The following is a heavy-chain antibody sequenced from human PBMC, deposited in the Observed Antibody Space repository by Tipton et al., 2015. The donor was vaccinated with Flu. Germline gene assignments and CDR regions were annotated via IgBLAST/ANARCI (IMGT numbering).Heavy chain of an antibody. CDR1: GGSISSYY. CDR3: ARLPYCSSTSCYYFDY. D-gene: IGHD2-2*01. J-gene: IGHJ4*02. CDR2: IYTSGST. V-gene: IGHV4-4*07. Sequence: LRLSCTVSGGSISSYYWSWIRQPAGKGLEWIGRIYTSGSTNYNPSLKSRVTMSVDTSKNQFSLKLSSVTAADTAVYYCARLPYCSSTSCYYFDYWGQGTLVTVSS.